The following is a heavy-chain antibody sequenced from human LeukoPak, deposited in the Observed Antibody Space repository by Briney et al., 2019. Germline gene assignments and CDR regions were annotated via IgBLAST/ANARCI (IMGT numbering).Heavy chain of an antibody. Sequence: ASVKVSCKASGYAFTSYDINWVRQATGQGLEWMGWMNPNSGNTGYAQKFQGRVTMTRNTSISTAYMELSSLRSEDTAVYYRARGSGVSYYYGSGSSDFDYWGQGTLVTVSS. CDR1: GYAFTSYD. CDR2: MNPNSGNT. V-gene: IGHV1-8*01. D-gene: IGHD3-10*01. CDR3: ARGSGVSYYYGSGSSDFDY. J-gene: IGHJ4*02.